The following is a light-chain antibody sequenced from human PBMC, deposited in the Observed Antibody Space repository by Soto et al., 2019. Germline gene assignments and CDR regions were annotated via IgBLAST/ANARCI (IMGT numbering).Light chain of an antibody. CDR2: NVY. V-gene: IGLV2-14*03. J-gene: IGLJ1*01. CDR3: SAYTVSRTYV. Sequence: QSALTQPASVSGSPGQSITISCTGTSSDVGAYNFVSLHQQHPGKAPKLMIYNVYDRPSGISYRFSGSKSGNTASLTISGLKGEDEADYYCSAYTVSRTYVFGPGTKVTVL. CDR1: SSDVGAYNF.